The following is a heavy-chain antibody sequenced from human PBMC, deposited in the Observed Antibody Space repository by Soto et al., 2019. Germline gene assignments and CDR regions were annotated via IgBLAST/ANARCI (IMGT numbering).Heavy chain of an antibody. Sequence: QGQLVQSGPEVKKPGASVKVSCKTSGYTFSRYGISWVRQAPGQGLEWMGWISGYNGDTNYAQKVQGRVTMNIDTSTYTDYMELRSLTSDDTAIYYCAKNGQPPYYYYGMDVWGQGTTVTVSS. D-gene: IGHD2-8*01. J-gene: IGHJ6*02. CDR2: ISGYNGDT. CDR3: AKNGQPPYYYYGMDV. V-gene: IGHV1-18*01. CDR1: GYTFSRYG.